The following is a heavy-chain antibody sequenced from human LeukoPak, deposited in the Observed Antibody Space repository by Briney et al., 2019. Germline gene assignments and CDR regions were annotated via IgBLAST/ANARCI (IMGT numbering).Heavy chain of an antibody. Sequence: GGSLRLSCAASGFMFDDSAMHWVRQAPGKGLEWVSGISWNSGNIDYADSVKGRFTISRDNAKNSLYLQMNSLRAEDMALYYCAKGMDSSGYFPYFDYWGQGTLVTVSS. V-gene: IGHV3-9*03. D-gene: IGHD3-22*01. CDR2: ISWNSGNI. CDR1: GFMFDDSA. J-gene: IGHJ4*02. CDR3: AKGMDSSGYFPYFDY.